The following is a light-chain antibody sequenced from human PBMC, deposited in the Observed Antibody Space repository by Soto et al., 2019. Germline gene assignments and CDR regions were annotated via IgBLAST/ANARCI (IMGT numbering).Light chain of an antibody. CDR1: VVAKKY. J-gene: IGLJ2*01. CDR3: YSAADNNLV. Sequence: SYELTQPSSVSVSPGQTARITCSGDVVAKKYGRWFQQKPGQAPVLVIYKDSELPSGIPERFSGSSSGTTVTLTISGAQVEDEADYYCYSAADNNLVFGGGTKLTVL. CDR2: KDS. V-gene: IGLV3-27*01.